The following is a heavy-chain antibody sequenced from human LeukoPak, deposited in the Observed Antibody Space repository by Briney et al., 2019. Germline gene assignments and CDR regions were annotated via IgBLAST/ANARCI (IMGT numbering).Heavy chain of an antibody. V-gene: IGHV4-39*01. J-gene: IGHJ4*02. Sequence: PSETLSLTCTVSGGSISSSSYYWGWIRQPPGKGLEWIGSIYYSGSTYYNPSLKSRVTISVDTSKNQFSLKLSSVTAADTAVYYCARSYYYDSSGLTGDHWGQGTLVTVSS. CDR3: ARSYYYDSSGLTGDH. CDR2: IYYSGST. CDR1: GGSISSSSYY. D-gene: IGHD3-22*01.